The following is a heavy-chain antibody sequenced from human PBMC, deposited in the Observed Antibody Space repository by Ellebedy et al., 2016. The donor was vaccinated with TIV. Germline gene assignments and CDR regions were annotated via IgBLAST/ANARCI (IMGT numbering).Heavy chain of an antibody. CDR3: ARYRAVRGVIEFDY. J-gene: IGHJ4*02. Sequence: ASVKVSCKASRYTFPSYAMHWVRQAPRQRLEWMGWSNAGNGNTEYSQAFQGRVTITRDTSASTAYMELSSLRSEDMAVYYCARYRAVRGVIEFDYWGQGTLVTVSS. CDR1: RYTFPSYA. CDR2: SNAGNGNT. V-gene: IGHV1-3*02. D-gene: IGHD3-10*01.